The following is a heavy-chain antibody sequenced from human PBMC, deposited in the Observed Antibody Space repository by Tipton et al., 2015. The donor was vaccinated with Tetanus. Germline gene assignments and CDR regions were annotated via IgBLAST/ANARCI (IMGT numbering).Heavy chain of an antibody. Sequence: LRLSCTVSGGSISRSPYYWGWIRQSPGKGLEWIGSILYSGSTYYTPSLKSRVTVSVDTSTNQFSLNLNSVTAADTGVYYCARHSRGSISYWGRGTLVTVSS. CDR3: ARHSRGSISY. J-gene: IGHJ4*02. D-gene: IGHD2/OR15-2a*01. V-gene: IGHV4-39*01. CDR1: GGSISRSPYY. CDR2: ILYSGST.